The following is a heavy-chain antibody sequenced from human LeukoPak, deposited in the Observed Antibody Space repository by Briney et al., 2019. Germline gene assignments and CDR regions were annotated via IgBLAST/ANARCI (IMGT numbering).Heavy chain of an antibody. Sequence: PGGSLRLSCAASGFTFSSYAMHWVRQAPGKGLEWVAVISYDGSNKYYADSVKGRFTISRDNSKNTLYLQMNSLRAEDTAVYYCAKKMNDYWGQGTLVTVSS. V-gene: IGHV3-30-3*02. CDR3: AKKMNDY. CDR2: ISYDGSNK. CDR1: GFTFSSYA. J-gene: IGHJ4*02.